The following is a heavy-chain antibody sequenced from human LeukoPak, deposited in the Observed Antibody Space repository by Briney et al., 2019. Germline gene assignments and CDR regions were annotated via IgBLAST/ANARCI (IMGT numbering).Heavy chain of an antibody. CDR2: ISWDGGST. Sequence: PGGSLRLSCAASGFTFDDYTMHWVRQAPGKGLEWVSLISWDGGSTYYADSVKGRFTISRDNGKNSLYLQMNSLRTEDTALYYCAKGNDGGLRRQYFDLWGRGTLVTVSS. D-gene: IGHD1-1*01. J-gene: IGHJ2*01. CDR3: AKGNDGGLRRQYFDL. V-gene: IGHV3-43*01. CDR1: GFTFDDYT.